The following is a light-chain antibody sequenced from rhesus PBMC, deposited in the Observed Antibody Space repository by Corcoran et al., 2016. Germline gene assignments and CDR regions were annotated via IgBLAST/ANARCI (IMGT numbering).Light chain of an antibody. V-gene: IGKV1-25*01. CDR3: QQHNSDPLT. CDR1: QGISSY. J-gene: IGKJ4*01. CDR2: KAA. Sequence: DIQMTQSPSSLSASVGDTVTITCRASQGISSYLAWYQQKPGKAPKLLIYKAATLQSGVPSRCSGIGSGTDFTLTISSLQPEEFATYYCQQHNSDPLTFGGGTKVELK.